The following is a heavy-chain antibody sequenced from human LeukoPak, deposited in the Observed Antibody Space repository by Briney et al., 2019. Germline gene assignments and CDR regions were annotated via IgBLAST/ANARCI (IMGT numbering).Heavy chain of an antibody. V-gene: IGHV4-34*01. CDR3: ARGYGNIPVHP. J-gene: IGHJ5*02. CDR2: INHSGST. CDR1: GGSFSGYY. Sequence: SETLSLTCAIYGGSFSGYYWSWIRQPPGKGLEWIGEINHSGSTNYNPSLKSRVTISVDTSENQFSLKLSSVTAADTAVYYCARGYGNIPVHPWGQGTLVTVSS. D-gene: IGHD4-23*01.